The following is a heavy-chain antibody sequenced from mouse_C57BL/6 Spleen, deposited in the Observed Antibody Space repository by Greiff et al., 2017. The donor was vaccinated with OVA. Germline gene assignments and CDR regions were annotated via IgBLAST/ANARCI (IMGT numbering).Heavy chain of an antibody. D-gene: IGHD1-1*01. V-gene: IGHV1-55*01. CDR3: ARKGDYYGSSYGY. Sequence: QVQLQQPGAELVKPGASVKMSCKASGYTFTSYWITWVKQRPGQGLEWIGDIYPGSGSTNYNEKFKSKATLTVDTSSSTAYMQLSSLPSEDSAVYYCARKGDYYGSSYGYWGQGTTLTVSS. CDR1: GYTFTSYW. J-gene: IGHJ2*01. CDR2: IYPGSGST.